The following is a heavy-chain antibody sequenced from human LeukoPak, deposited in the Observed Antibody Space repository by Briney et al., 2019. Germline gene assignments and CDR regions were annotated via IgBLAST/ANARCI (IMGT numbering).Heavy chain of an antibody. D-gene: IGHD3-10*01. CDR1: GYTFTGYY. CDR2: INPNSGGT. J-gene: IGHJ4*02. V-gene: IGHV1-2*02. CDR3: ARGRMGFGSGSYYDY. Sequence: ASVKVSCKASGYTFTGYYMHWVRQAPGQGLEWMEWINPNSGGTNYTQKFQGRVTMTRDTSISTAYMELSRLRSDDTAVYYCARGRMGFGSGSYYDYWGQGTLVTVSS.